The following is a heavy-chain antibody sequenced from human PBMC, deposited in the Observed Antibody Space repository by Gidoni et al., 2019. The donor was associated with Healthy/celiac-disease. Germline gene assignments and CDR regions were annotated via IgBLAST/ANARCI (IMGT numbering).Heavy chain of an antibody. J-gene: IGHJ4*02. CDR1: GYTFTGYY. CDR3: ATAKGPGGYSGYDPSRALDY. CDR2: INPNSGGT. D-gene: IGHD5-12*01. V-gene: IGHV1-2*02. Sequence: QVQLVQSGAEVKKPGASVKVSCKASGYTFTGYYMHWVRQAPGQGLEWMGWINPNSGGTNYAQKFQGRVTMTRDTSISTAYMELSRLRSDDTAVYYCATAKGPGGYSGYDPSRALDYWGQGTLVTVSS.